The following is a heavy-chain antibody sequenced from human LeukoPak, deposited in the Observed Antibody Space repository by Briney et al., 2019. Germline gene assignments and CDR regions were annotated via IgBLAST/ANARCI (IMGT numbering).Heavy chain of an antibody. CDR1: GFTFSGYW. CDR2: IKSDGSST. J-gene: IGHJ4*02. D-gene: IGHD3-10*01. CDR3: SRAVSGSGSHYDY. V-gene: IGHV3-74*01. Sequence: PGGTLRLSCAASGFTFSGYWMHWVRQAPGNGLVWVSSIKSDGSSTSHADSVKGRFTIARDNATNTLYLQMNSLRDEYTAVYYCSRAVSGSGSHYDYWGQGTLVTVSS.